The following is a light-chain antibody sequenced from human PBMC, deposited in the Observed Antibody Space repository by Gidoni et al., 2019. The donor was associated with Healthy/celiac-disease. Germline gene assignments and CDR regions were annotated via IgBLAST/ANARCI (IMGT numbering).Light chain of an antibody. V-gene: IGKV1-27*01. CDR1: QGISNY. CDR2: AAS. J-gene: IGKJ1*01. Sequence: DIQMTQSPSSLSASVADRVTITCRASQGISNYLAWDQQTPGKAPKLMIYAASTLQSGVPSRFSGSGSGTDFTLTISSLQPEDVATYYCLKYNSAPRTFGQGTKVEIK. CDR3: LKYNSAPRT.